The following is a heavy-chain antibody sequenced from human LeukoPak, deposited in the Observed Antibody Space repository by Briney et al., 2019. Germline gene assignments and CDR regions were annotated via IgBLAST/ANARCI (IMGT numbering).Heavy chain of an antibody. D-gene: IGHD6-6*01. J-gene: IGHJ4*02. CDR3: ARAGEYSSSSLDY. Sequence: GGSLRLSCAASGFTFSSYSMNWVRQAPGKGLEWVSSISSSSYIYYADSVKGRFTISRDNAKNSLYLQMNSLRAEDTAVYYCARAGEYSSSSLDYWGQGTLVTVSS. V-gene: IGHV3-21*01. CDR1: GFTFSSYS. CDR2: ISSSSYI.